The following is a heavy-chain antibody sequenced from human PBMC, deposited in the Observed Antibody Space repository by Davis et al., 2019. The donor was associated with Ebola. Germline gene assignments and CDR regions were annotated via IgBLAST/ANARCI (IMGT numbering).Heavy chain of an antibody. CDR3: ARDRGDYGWFDP. V-gene: IGHV1-2*02. CDR1: GYTFTGYY. J-gene: IGHJ5*02. D-gene: IGHD4-17*01. CDR2: INPNSGGT. Sequence: ASVKVSCKASGYTFTGYYMHWVRQAPGQGLEWMGWINPNSGGTNYAQNFQGRVTMTRDTSISTAYMELISLRSDDTAVYYCARDRGDYGWFDPWGQGTLVTVSS.